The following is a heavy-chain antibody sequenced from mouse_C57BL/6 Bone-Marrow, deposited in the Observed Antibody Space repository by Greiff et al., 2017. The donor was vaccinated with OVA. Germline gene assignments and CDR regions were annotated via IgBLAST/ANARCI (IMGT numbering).Heavy chain of an antibody. Sequence: QVQLQQPGAELVKPGASVKLSCKASGYTFTSYWMHWVKQRPGQGLEWIGMIHPNSGSTNYNEKFKSKATLAVDKSSSTAYLQLSSLTSEDSAVYYGARSTGTGVAYWGQGTLVTVSA. CDR1: GYTFTSYW. D-gene: IGHD4-1*01. CDR3: ARSTGTGVAY. J-gene: IGHJ3*01. V-gene: IGHV1-64*01. CDR2: IHPNSGST.